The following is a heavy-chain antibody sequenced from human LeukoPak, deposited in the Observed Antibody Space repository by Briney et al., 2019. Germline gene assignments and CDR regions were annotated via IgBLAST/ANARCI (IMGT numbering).Heavy chain of an antibody. J-gene: IGHJ3*02. CDR3: ARDKGSGWYGAFGI. CDR2: IYYSGST. V-gene: IGHV4-59*01. CDR1: GGSISSYY. Sequence: SETLSLTCTVSGGSISSYYWSWIRQPPGKGLEWIGYIYYSGSTDYNPSLKSRVTISVDTSKNQFSLKLSSVTAADTAVYYCARDKGSGWYGAFGIWGQGTMVTVSS. D-gene: IGHD6-19*01.